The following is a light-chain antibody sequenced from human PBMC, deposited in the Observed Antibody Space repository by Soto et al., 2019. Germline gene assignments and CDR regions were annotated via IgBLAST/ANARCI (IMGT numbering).Light chain of an antibody. Sequence: EIVMTQSPATLSVSPGERATLSCRASQSVSSNLAWYQQKPGQAPRLLIYGASTRATGIPARFSGSWSGTECTLTISSLQSEDCAVYYCQQYNNWPWPFGQGTKVEIK. CDR3: QQYNNWPWP. CDR2: GAS. J-gene: IGKJ1*01. CDR1: QSVSSN. V-gene: IGKV3-15*01.